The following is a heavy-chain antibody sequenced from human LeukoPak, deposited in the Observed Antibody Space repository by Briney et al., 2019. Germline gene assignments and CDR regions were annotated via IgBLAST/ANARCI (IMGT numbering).Heavy chain of an antibody. D-gene: IGHD3-10*01. V-gene: IGHV3-23*01. J-gene: IGHJ4*02. CDR1: GFTFSSYA. Sequence: GGSLRLSCAASGFTFSSYAVSWVRQAPGKGLEWVSAISGSGGSTYYADSVKGRFTISRDNSKNTLYLQMNSLRAEDTAVYYCAKLYYYGSGSYYKAKYYFDYWGQGTLVTVSS. CDR2: ISGSGGST. CDR3: AKLYYYGSGSYYKAKYYFDY.